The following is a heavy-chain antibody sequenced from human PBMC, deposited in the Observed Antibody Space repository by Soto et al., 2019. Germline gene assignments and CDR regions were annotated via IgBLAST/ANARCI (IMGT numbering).Heavy chain of an antibody. J-gene: IGHJ5*02. V-gene: IGHV1-69*12. CDR2: IIPIFGTA. D-gene: IGHD1-26*01. CDR1: GGTFSSYA. Sequence: QVQLVQSGAEVKKPGSSVKVSCKASGGTFSSYAISWVRQAPGQGLEWMGGIIPIFGTANYAQKFRGRVTITADEATSTAYMELSSLRSEDTAVYYCARIWSIVGATPGVNWFDPWGQGTLVTVSS. CDR3: ARIWSIVGATPGVNWFDP.